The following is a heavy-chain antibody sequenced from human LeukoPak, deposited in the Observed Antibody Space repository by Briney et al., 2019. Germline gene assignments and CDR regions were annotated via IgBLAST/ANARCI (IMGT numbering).Heavy chain of an antibody. CDR2: ISGSGGST. Sequence: GGSLRLSCAASGFTFSSYAMSWVRQAPGKGLEWVSAISGSGGSTYYADSVKGRFTFSRDNSKNTLYLQMNSLRAEDTAVYYCARGVGYPRVYFDYWGQGTLVTVSS. V-gene: IGHV3-23*01. CDR3: ARGVGYPRVYFDY. CDR1: GFTFSSYA. J-gene: IGHJ4*02. D-gene: IGHD5-12*01.